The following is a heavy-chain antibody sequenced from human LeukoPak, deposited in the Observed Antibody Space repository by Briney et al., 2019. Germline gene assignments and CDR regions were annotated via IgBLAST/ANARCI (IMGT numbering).Heavy chain of an antibody. CDR2: ISGSGGST. CDR3: AKDILSPRDSSGYPLDY. Sequence: GGSLRLPCAASGFTFSSYAMSWVRQAPGKGLEWVSAISGSGGSTYYADSVKGRFTISRDNSKNTLYLQMNSLRAEDTAVYYCAKDILSPRDSSGYPLDYWGQGTLVTVSS. V-gene: IGHV3-23*01. J-gene: IGHJ4*02. D-gene: IGHD3-22*01. CDR1: GFTFSSYA.